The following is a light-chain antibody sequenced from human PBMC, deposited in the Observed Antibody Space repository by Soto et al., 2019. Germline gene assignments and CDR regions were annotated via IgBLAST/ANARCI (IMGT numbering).Light chain of an antibody. CDR1: QSISGW. CDR2: AAS. J-gene: IGKJ1*01. V-gene: IGKV1-5*01. CDR3: QQATSFPRT. Sequence: DIQVTQSPSTLSASVGDRATITCRASQSISGWLAWYQQKPGKAPKLLIYAASTLQGGVPSRFSGSGSGTEFTLTISRLQPEDFATYYCQQATSFPRTFGQGTKVDI.